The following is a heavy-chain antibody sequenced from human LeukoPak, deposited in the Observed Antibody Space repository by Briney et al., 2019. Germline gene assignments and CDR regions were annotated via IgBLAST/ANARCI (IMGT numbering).Heavy chain of an antibody. V-gene: IGHV4-59*01. CDR2: IYYSGST. CDR3: ASLRHPSFFDI. Sequence: SETLSLTCTVSGGSISSYYWSWIRQPPGKGLEWIGYIYYSGSTNYNPSLKSRVTISVDTSKNQFSLKLSSVTAADTAVYYCASLRHPSFFDIWGQGTMVTVSS. CDR1: GGSISSYY. D-gene: IGHD6-6*01. J-gene: IGHJ3*02.